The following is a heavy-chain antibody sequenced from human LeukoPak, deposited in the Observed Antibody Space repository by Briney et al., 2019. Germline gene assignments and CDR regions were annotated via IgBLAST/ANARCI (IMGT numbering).Heavy chain of an antibody. CDR2: IYRSGST. Sequence: SETLSLTCTVSGYSISSGYYWGWIRQPPGKGLEWIGSIYRSGSTYYNPSLRRRVTISVDTSKNQFSLKLSSVTAADTAVYYCARESLRGYDFWSGYYKVDYWGQGTLVTVSS. V-gene: IGHV4-38-2*02. CDR3: ARESLRGYDFWSGYYKVDY. CDR1: GYSISSGYY. D-gene: IGHD3-3*01. J-gene: IGHJ4*02.